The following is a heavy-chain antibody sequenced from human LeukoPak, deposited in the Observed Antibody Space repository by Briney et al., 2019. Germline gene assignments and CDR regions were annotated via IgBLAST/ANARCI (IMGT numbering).Heavy chain of an antibody. Sequence: SQTLSLTCTVSGGSITSGGYYWSWIRQHPKRGLEWIGHISYRGSTYYNPSLKSRVIISVDTSKNQSSLKLNSVTAADTAVYYCARLGLIYDILTGYYAYNWFDPWGQGTLVTVPS. V-gene: IGHV4-31*03. CDR1: GGSITSGGYY. CDR3: ARLGLIYDILTGYYAYNWFDP. CDR2: ISYRGST. J-gene: IGHJ5*02. D-gene: IGHD3-9*01.